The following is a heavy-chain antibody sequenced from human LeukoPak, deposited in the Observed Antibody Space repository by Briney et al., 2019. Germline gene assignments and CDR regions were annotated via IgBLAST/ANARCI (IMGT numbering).Heavy chain of an antibody. V-gene: IGHV5-10-1*01. Sequence: GESLRISCKGSGYTFTNYWITWVRQMPGKGLEWMGTIDPGDSYINYSPSLEGLVIMSTDKATNTAHLQWSSLKASDTGIYYCARRGIGFGDFYDYWGQGTPVTVSS. J-gene: IGHJ4*02. CDR1: GYTFTNYW. CDR3: ARRGIGFGDFYDY. CDR2: IDPGDSYI. D-gene: IGHD3-16*01.